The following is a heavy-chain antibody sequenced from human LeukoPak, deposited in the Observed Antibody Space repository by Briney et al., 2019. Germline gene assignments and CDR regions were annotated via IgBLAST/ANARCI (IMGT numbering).Heavy chain of an antibody. J-gene: IGHJ4*02. CDR1: GGSISSYY. CDR2: IYYSGST. D-gene: IGHD1-1*01. CDR3: ASGIRSLFDY. V-gene: IGHV4-59*01. Sequence: NASETLSLTCTVSGGSISSYYWSWIRQPPGKGLEWIGYIYYSGSTNYNPSLKSRVTISVDTSKNQFSLKLSSVTAADTAVYYCASGIRSLFDYWGQGTLVTVSS.